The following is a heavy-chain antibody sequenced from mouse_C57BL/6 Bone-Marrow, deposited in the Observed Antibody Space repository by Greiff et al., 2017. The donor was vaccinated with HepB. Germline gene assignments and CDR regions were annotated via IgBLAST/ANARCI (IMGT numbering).Heavy chain of an antibody. CDR3: TPKDYDVGTWFAY. D-gene: IGHD2-4*01. CDR1: GYTFTDYE. Sequence: QVHLQQSGAELVRPGASVTLSCKASGYTFTDYEMHWVKQTPVHGLEWIGAIDPETGGTAYNQKFKGKAILTADKSSNTAYMELRSLTSEDSAVYYCTPKDYDVGTWFAYWGRGKVITVTA. J-gene: IGHJ3*01. V-gene: IGHV1-15*01. CDR2: IDPETGGT.